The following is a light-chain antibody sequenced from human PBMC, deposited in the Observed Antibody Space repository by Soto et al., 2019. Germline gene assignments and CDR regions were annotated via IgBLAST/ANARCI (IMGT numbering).Light chain of an antibody. CDR1: QNIRNY. CDR3: QRSYKIQSLM. V-gene: IGKV1-39*01. J-gene: IGKJ4*02. CDR2: SAA. Sequence: DIQMTQSPSSLSASVGDRVAITCRASQNIRNYLNWYQQKPGKDPKVLIYSAASLQSGVPSRFSGSGSGTNFPLTINSLHPEDYAAYYCQRSYKIQSLMFGGGTKVDIK.